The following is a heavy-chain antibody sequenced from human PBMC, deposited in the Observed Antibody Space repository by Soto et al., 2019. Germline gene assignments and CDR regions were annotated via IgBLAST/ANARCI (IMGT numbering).Heavy chain of an antibody. CDR3: ARTIEVVAASGHFDY. V-gene: IGHV4-61*01. CDR1: GGSVSSGSYY. D-gene: IGHD2-15*01. CDR2: IYYSGST. Sequence: QVQLQESGPGLVKPSETLSLTCTVSGGSVSSGSYYWSWIRQPPGKGLEWIGYIYYSGSTNYNPSLKSRVTISVDTSKNQFSLKLSSVTAADTAVYYCARTIEVVAASGHFDYWGQGTLVTVSS. J-gene: IGHJ4*02.